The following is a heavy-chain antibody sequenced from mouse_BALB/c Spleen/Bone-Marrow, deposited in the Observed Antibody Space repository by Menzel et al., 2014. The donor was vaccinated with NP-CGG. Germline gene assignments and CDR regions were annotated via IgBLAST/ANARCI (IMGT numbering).Heavy chain of an antibody. D-gene: IGHD4-1*01. CDR1: GFTFSSFG. CDR2: ISSGSTSI. J-gene: IGHJ1*01. Sequence: EVHQVESGGGLVQPGGSRKLSCAASGFTFSSFGMHWVRQAPERGLEWVAYISSGSTSIFYSDTVRGRFTISRDNPKNTLFLQMTSLTSEDTAMYYCARGGNWDDFDVWGAGTTVTVSS. CDR3: ARGGNWDDFDV. V-gene: IGHV5-17*02.